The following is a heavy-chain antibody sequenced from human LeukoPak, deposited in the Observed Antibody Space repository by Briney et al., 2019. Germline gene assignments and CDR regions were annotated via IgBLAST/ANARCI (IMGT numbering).Heavy chain of an antibody. CDR2: IYYNGAK. J-gene: IGHJ5*02. D-gene: IGHD3-22*01. V-gene: IGHV4-39*01. Sequence: SETLSLTCTVSGGSINTRKYYWGWIRQPPGKGLEWIASIYYNGAKRYKSSLEGRLTISLDTSKNQFSLKLSSVTAADTAVYYCARGSKDYYDSSGYYFWFDPWGQGTLVTVSS. CDR1: GGSINTRKYY. CDR3: ARGSKDYYDSSGYYFWFDP.